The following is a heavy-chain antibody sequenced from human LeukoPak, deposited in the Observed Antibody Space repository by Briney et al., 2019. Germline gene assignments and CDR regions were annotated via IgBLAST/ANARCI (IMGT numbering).Heavy chain of an antibody. CDR3: ARTMAVHAFDI. CDR1: GYTFTRYG. D-gene: IGHD3-10*01. V-gene: IGHV1-18*01. CDR2: ISGYNGNT. Sequence: ASVKVSCKASGYTFTRYGISGVRQAPGQGLEWMGWISGYNGNTNYAQKFQGRVTMTTDTSTTTVYMELRNLRSDDTAVYYCARTMAVHAFDIWGQGTMVTVSS. J-gene: IGHJ3*02.